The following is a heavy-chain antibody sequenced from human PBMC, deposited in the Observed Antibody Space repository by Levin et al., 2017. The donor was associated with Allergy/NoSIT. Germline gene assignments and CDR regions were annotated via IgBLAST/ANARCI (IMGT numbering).Heavy chain of an antibody. CDR1: GFTFSDYS. D-gene: IGHD5-12*01. V-gene: IGHV3-11*05. J-gene: IGHJ6*02. CDR2: FSSRSSYT. Sequence: GESLKISCAASGFTFSDYSMSWIRQAPGKGLEWVSYFSSRSSYTNYADSVKGRFTISRDNAKNSLYLQMNSLRAEDTAVYYCAGEKGGYSGYSRWGQGTTVTVSS. CDR3: AGEKGGYSGYSR.